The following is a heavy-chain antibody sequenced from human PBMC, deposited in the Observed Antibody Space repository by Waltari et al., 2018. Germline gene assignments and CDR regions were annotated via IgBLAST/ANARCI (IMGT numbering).Heavy chain of an antibody. CDR1: GFTVSSNY. D-gene: IGHD6-13*01. V-gene: IGHV3-53*01. CDR2: IYSGGST. CDR3: ARVSGQLSSWYWVSY. Sequence: EVQLVESGGGLIQPGGSLRLSCAASGFTVSSNYMSWVRQAPGKGLEWVSVIYSGGSTYYADSVKGRFTISRDNSKNTLYLQMNSLRAEDTAVYYCARVSGQLSSWYWVSYWGQGTLVTVSS. J-gene: IGHJ4*02.